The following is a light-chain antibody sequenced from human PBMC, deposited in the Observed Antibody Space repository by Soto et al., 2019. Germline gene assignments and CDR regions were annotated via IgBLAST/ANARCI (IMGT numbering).Light chain of an antibody. J-gene: IGKJ1*01. CDR2: GAS. CDR1: QIVSSSY. V-gene: IGKV3-20*01. Sequence: EIVLTQSPGTLSLSPGERATLACRASQIVSSSYLAWYQQTPGQAPRLLIYGASSRATGIPDRFSGSGSGTDFSLAISRQEPEDFAVYYCQQDGTTFGQGTKVDIK. CDR3: QQDGTT.